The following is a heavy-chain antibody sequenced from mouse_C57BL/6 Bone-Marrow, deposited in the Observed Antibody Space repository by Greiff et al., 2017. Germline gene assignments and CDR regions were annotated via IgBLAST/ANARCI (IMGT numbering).Heavy chain of an antibody. CDR1: GFTFSDYY. V-gene: IGHV5-16*01. CDR3: ARDTGPFDY. J-gene: IGHJ2*01. Sequence: EVKLVESEGGFVQPGSSMKLSCTASGFTFSDYYMAWVRQVPEKGLEWVANINYDGSSTYYLDSLKSRFIFSRANAKNILYLQMRSLKSEDAASYYCARDTGPFDYWGQGTTLTVSS. CDR2: INYDGSST.